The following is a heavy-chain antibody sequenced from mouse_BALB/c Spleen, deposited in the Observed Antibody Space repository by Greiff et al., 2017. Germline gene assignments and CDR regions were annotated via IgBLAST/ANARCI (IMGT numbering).Heavy chain of an antibody. V-gene: IGHV1-7*01. CDR3: ARGAQLGDLDYFDY. CDR1: GYTFTSYW. Sequence: QVQLQQSGAELAKPGASVKMSCKASGYTFTSYWMHWVKQRPGQGLEWIGYINPSTGYTEYNQKFKDKATLTADKSSSTAYMQLSSLTSEDSAVYYCARGAQLGDLDYFDYWGQGTAVTVSS. J-gene: IGHJ2*01. CDR2: INPSTGYT. D-gene: IGHD3-1*01.